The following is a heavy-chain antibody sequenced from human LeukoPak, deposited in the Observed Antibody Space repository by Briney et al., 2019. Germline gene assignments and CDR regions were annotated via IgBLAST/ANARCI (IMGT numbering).Heavy chain of an antibody. D-gene: IGHD1-26*01. CDR1: GGSISSSSYY. CDR2: IYYSGST. CDR3: ARGSGSSTGNWFDP. J-gene: IGHJ5*02. V-gene: IGHV4-39*07. Sequence: TSETLSLTCTVSGGSISSSSYYWGWIRQPPGKGLEWIGSIYYSGSTYYNPSLKSRVTISVDTSKNQFSLKLSSVTAADTAVYYCARGSGSSTGNWFDPWGQGTLVTVSS.